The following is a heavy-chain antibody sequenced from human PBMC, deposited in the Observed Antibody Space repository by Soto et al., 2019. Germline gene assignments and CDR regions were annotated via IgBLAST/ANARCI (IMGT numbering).Heavy chain of an antibody. CDR1: GFTFSSYS. Sequence: EVQLVESGGGLVKPGGSLRLSCAASGFTFSSYSMNWVRQAPGKGLEWVSSISSSSSYIYYADSVKGRFTISRDNAKNSLYLQMNCLRAADTAVYYCASHPRDSSGYWYYFDYWGQGTLVTVSS. CDR3: ASHPRDSSGYWYYFDY. J-gene: IGHJ4*02. CDR2: ISSSSSYI. V-gene: IGHV3-21*01. D-gene: IGHD3-22*01.